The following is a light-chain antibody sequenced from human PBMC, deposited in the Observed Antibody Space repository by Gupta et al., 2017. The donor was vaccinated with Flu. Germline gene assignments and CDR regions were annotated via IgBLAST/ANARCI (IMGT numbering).Light chain of an antibody. Sequence: QSALTEPRSVSGAPGQSVTISCTATTSDVGGYNYVSWYQQHPGKPPKLMIYDVSKRPSGVPDLFSGSKSGNTASLTISGLQAEDEADYYRCSYAGSYTVVFGGGTKLTVL. CDR1: TSDVGGYNY. V-gene: IGLV2-11*01. CDR2: DVS. J-gene: IGLJ2*01. CDR3: CSYAGSYTVV.